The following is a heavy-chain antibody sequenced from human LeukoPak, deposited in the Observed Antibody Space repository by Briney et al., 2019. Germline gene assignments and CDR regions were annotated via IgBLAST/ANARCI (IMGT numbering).Heavy chain of an antibody. J-gene: IGHJ4*02. V-gene: IGHV4-61*02. D-gene: IGHD3-16*01. CDR1: GGSISSGSYY. Sequence: SQTLSLTCTVSGGSISSGSYYWSWIRQPAGKGLEWIGRIYTSGSTNYNPSLKSRVTISVDTSKNQFSLKLSSVTAADTAVYYCARGVRLLRYWGQGTLVTVSS. CDR2: IYTSGST. CDR3: ARGVRLLRY.